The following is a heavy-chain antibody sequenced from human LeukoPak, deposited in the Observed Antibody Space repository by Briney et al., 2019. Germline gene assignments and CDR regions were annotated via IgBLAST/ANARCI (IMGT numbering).Heavy chain of an antibody. J-gene: IGHJ6*03. D-gene: IGHD3-22*01. Sequence: NPGGSLRLSCAASGFTFSSYSMNWVRQAPGKGLEWVSSISSSSSYIYYADSVKGRFTISRDNAKNSLYLQMNSLRAEDTAVYYCARDSYYYDSSGKTGYYMDVWGKGTTVTVSS. V-gene: IGHV3-21*01. CDR1: GFTFSSYS. CDR3: ARDSYYYDSSGKTGYYMDV. CDR2: ISSSSSYI.